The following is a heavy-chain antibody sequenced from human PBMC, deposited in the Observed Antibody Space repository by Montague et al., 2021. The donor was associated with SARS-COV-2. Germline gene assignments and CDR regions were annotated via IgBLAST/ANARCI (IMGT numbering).Heavy chain of an antibody. CDR3: ARRIGWLDDY. CDR2: IDPTDSYT. D-gene: IGHD2-15*01. J-gene: IGHJ4*02. CDR1: GYSFTTYW. Sequence: QSGAEVKKPGESLRIFCKASGYSFTTYWISWVRQMSGKGLEWMGKIDPTDSYTNYSPSFQGHVTISADKSISTAYLQWSSLKASDTAIYYCARRIGWLDDYWGQGTLVTVSS. V-gene: IGHV5-10-1*01.